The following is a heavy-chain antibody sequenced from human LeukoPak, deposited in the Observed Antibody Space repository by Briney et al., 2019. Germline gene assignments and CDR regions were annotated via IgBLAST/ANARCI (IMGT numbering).Heavy chain of an antibody. J-gene: IGHJ6*02. D-gene: IGHD3-3*01. Sequence: PGETLTLSCTASGFTIISYYMSWVRQPPGKGLEWVSYVYDSGSTIYGPSVEGRVTIFIDKSKNKFSLKLSTVSAADTAVYYCARAQSWSFTDYGMDVWGQGTTVTVSS. CDR2: VYDSGST. V-gene: IGHV4-59*01. CDR3: ARAQSWSFTDYGMDV. CDR1: GFTIISYY.